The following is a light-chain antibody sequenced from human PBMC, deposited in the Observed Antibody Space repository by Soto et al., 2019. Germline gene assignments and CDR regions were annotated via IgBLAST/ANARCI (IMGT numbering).Light chain of an antibody. Sequence: EIVLTQSPATLSLSPGERATLSCRASQSVSSYLAWYQQKPGQAPRLLIYGASSRATGIPDRFSGSGSVTDFTLTIGRLEPEDFAVYYCQQYGSSRTFGQGTKVDIK. CDR1: QSVSSY. V-gene: IGKV3-20*01. J-gene: IGKJ1*01. CDR3: QQYGSSRT. CDR2: GAS.